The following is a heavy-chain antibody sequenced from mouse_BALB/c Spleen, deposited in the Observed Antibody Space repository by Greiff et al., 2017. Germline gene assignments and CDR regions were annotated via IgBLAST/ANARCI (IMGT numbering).Heavy chain of an antibody. CDR1: GFTFSSFG. CDR2: ISSGSSTI. Sequence: EVHLVESGGGLVQPGGSRKLSCAASGFTFSSFGMHWVRQAPEKGLEWVAYISSGSSTIYYADTVKGRFTISRDNPKNTLFLQMTSLRSEGTTMYYCARLDGNYRIEYYAMDYWGQGTAVTVAS. V-gene: IGHV5-17*02. D-gene: IGHD2-1*01. J-gene: IGHJ4*01. CDR3: ARLDGNYRIEYYAMDY.